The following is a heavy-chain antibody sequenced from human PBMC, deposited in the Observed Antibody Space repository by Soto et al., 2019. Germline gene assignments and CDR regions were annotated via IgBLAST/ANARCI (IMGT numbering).Heavy chain of an antibody. Sequence: QVQLVQSGAEVKKPGASVKVSCKASGYTFTSYGISWVRQAPGQGLEWMGWISAYNGNTNYAQKLQGRVTMTSDTSTSTAYMELRSLRSDDTAVYYCARDEGGHIAVAGNYRFQHWGQGTLVTVSS. D-gene: IGHD6-19*01. J-gene: IGHJ1*01. CDR2: ISAYNGNT. CDR1: GYTFTSYG. CDR3: ARDEGGHIAVAGNYRFQH. V-gene: IGHV1-18*01.